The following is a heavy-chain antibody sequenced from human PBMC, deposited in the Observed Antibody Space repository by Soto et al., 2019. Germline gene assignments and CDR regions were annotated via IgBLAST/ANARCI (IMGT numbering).Heavy chain of an antibody. CDR1: GFTFSSYS. Sequence: EVQLVESGGGLVQPGGSLRLSCTASGFTFSSYSMNWVRQAPGKGLEWVSYITSSSSPIYYADSVKGRFTISRDNAKNSLSLQMNHLRTEDTAVYYCARSSSGWAYFFDYWGQGTLVTVSS. CDR3: ARSSSGWAYFFDY. D-gene: IGHD6-19*01. J-gene: IGHJ4*02. V-gene: IGHV3-48*01. CDR2: ITSSSSPI.